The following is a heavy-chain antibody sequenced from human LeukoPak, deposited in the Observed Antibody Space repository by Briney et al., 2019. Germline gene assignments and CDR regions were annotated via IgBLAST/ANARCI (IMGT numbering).Heavy chain of an antibody. CDR1: GGSISSGDYY. V-gene: IGHV4-30-4*01. CDR3: ARSTAVAGEEYFDY. J-gene: IGHJ4*02. CDR2: IYYSGST. D-gene: IGHD6-19*01. Sequence: PSQTLSLTCTVSGGSISSGDYYWSWIRQPPGKGLEWIGYIYYSGSTYYNPSLKSRVTISVDTSKNQFSLKLSSVTAADTAVYYCARSTAVAGEEYFDYWGQGTLVTVSS.